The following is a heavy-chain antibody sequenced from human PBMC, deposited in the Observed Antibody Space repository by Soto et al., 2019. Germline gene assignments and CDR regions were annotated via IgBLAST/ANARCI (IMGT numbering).Heavy chain of an antibody. J-gene: IGHJ6*02. V-gene: IGHV2-5*01. D-gene: IGHD3-10*01. CDR3: AHTRITMVRGVIITYYYYGMDV. Sequence: SGPTLVNPTQTLTLTCTFSGFSLSTSGVGVGWIRQPPGKALKWLALIYWNDDKRYSPSLKSRLTITKDTSKNQVVLTMTNMDPVDTATYYCAHTRITMVRGVIITYYYYGMDVWGQGTTVTVSS. CDR1: GFSLSTSGVG. CDR2: IYWNDDK.